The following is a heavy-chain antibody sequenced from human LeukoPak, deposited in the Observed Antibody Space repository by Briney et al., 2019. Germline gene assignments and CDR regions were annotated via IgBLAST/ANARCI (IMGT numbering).Heavy chain of an antibody. Sequence: GGSLRLSCAASGFTFSIYWMHWVRQPPGKGLVWVSRINSDESSTSYADSVKGRFTISRDNAKNTLYLQMNSLRVEDTALYYCARDAPGNTALDYWGQGSLVTVSS. V-gene: IGHV3-74*01. J-gene: IGHJ4*02. CDR2: INSDESST. D-gene: IGHD5-18*01. CDR3: ARDAPGNTALDY. CDR1: GFTFSIYW.